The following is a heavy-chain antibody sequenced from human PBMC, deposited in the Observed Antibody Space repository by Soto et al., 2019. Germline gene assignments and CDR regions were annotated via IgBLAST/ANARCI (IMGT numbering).Heavy chain of an antibody. J-gene: IGHJ6*02. V-gene: IGHV4-31*03. CDR2: IYYSGST. CDR1: GGSISSGGYY. Sequence: SETLSLTCTVSGGSISSGGYYWSWIRQHPGKGLEWIGYIYYSGSTYYNPSLKSRVTISVDTSKNQFSLKLSSVTAADTAVYYCARGILWFGDTPYYYYGMDAWGQGTTVTVSS. D-gene: IGHD3-10*01. CDR3: ARGILWFGDTPYYYYGMDA.